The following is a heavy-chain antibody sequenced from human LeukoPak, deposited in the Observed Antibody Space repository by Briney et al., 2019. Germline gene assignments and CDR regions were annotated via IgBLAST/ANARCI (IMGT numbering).Heavy chain of an antibody. CDR2: IYPGDSDT. J-gene: IGHJ4*02. D-gene: IGHD2-2*01. CDR3: ARLVGPAAAFDY. Sequence: KHGESLKISCKGSGYSFTSYWIGWVRHLHRKGLEWVGIIYPGDSDTRYSKSSQGQLTISADKSISSAYLPWGSLKASDTAMYYSARLVGPAAAFDYWGQGNLVTVSS. V-gene: IGHV5-51*01. CDR1: GYSFTSYW.